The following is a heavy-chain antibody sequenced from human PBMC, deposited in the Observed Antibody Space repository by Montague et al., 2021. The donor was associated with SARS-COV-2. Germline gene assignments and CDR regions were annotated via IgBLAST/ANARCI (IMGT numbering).Heavy chain of an antibody. CDR3: ARARIQLWAVKEFDY. CDR1: GGSISSGGYY. J-gene: IGHJ4*02. CDR2: IYYSGST. D-gene: IGHD5-18*01. Sequence: TLSLTCTVSGGSISSGGYYWSWIRQHPGKGLEWIGYIYYSGSTYYNPSLKSRVTMSVNTSKNQFSLKLSSVTAADTAVYYCARARIQLWAVKEFDYWGQGTLVTVSS. V-gene: IGHV4-31*03.